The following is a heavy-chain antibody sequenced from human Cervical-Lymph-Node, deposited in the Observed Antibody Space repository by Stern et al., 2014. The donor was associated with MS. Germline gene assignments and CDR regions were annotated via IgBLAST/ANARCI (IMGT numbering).Heavy chain of an antibody. V-gene: IGHV3-30*18. Sequence: VQLEESGGGVVQPGGSLRLSCAASGFSFSNYGMHWVRQAPGKGLEWVAVISKDGSNKDYAGSVKGRFTISRDNSKQTLYLQMNSLRTEDTALYYCAKDGFSSGWYDSYDYWGQGTLVTVSS. CDR3: AKDGFSSGWYDSYDY. D-gene: IGHD6-19*01. CDR1: GFSFSNYG. CDR2: ISKDGSNK. J-gene: IGHJ4*02.